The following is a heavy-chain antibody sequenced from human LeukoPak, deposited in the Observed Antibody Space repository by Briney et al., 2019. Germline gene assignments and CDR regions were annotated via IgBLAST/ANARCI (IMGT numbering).Heavy chain of an antibody. CDR2: IYYSGST. CDR3: AKSDYYGASDY. D-gene: IGHD3-10*01. J-gene: IGHJ4*02. Sequence: SETLSLTCTVSAGSISLYNTYYWNWIRQSPGKGLEWIGYIYYSGSTSYNPSLKSRVTISVDTFRNQFSLKLTSVTPADTAIYYCAKSDYYGASDYWGQGTLVAVSS. V-gene: IGHV4-59*01. CDR1: AGSISLYNTYY.